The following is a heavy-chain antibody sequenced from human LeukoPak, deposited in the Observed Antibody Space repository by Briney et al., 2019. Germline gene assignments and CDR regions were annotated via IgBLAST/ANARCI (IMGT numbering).Heavy chain of an antibody. CDR3: AKVGVSNSWSHYFDD. V-gene: IGHV3-30*02. Sequence: GGSQRLSCAASGFSFSSYGMHWVRQAPGKGLEWVAVIWYDGSNKYYADSVKGRFTISRDNSKNTLYLQMDSLRAEDTAVYYCAKVGVSNSWSHYFDDWGQGTLDTVSS. CDR1: GFSFSSYG. J-gene: IGHJ4*02. CDR2: IWYDGSNK. D-gene: IGHD6-13*01.